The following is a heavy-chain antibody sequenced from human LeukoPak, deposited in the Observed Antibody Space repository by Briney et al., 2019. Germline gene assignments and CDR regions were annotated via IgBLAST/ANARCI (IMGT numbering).Heavy chain of an antibody. V-gene: IGHV3-21*01. CDR3: AREHYDISTGYSGNSFQY. J-gene: IGHJ1*01. Sequence: GGSLRLSCAASGFTFSSYSLNWVRQAPGKGLEWVSSISSSSRYIYYADSVKGRFTISRDNAKNSLDLQMNSLRAEDTAVYYCAREHYDISTGYSGNSFQYWGQGTLVTVSS. CDR1: GFTFSSYS. CDR2: ISSSSRYI. D-gene: IGHD3-9*01.